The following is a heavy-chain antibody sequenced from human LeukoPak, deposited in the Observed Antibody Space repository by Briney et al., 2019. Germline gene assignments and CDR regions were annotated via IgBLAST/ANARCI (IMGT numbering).Heavy chain of an antibody. Sequence: ASVKVSCKASGYIFTTYFMHWLRQAPGQGPEWMGIINPRGGSTDYAQKFQDRITMTSDTSTSTVYMELISLTSDDTAVYFCARVGTTGATADNWGQGTLVTVSS. CDR3: ARVGTTGATADN. CDR1: GYIFTTYF. J-gene: IGHJ4*02. CDR2: INPRGGST. V-gene: IGHV1-46*01. D-gene: IGHD1-7*01.